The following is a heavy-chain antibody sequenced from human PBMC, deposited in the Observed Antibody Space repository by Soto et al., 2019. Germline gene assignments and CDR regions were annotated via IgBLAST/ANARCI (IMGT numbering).Heavy chain of an antibody. CDR1: GYSFTSYW. CDR2: IDPSDSYT. Sequence: GESLKISCKGSGYSFTSYWISWVRQMPGKGLEWMGRIDPSDSYTNYSPSFQGHVTISADKSISTAYLQWSSLKASDTAMYYCARPYCSGGSCYDENWFDPWGQGTLVTVSS. V-gene: IGHV5-10-1*01. CDR3: ARPYCSGGSCYDENWFDP. J-gene: IGHJ5*02. D-gene: IGHD2-15*01.